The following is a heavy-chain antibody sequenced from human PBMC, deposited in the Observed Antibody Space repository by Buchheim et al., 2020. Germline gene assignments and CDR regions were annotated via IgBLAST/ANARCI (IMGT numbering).Heavy chain of an antibody. CDR3: TTVRVGGSEGEFDL. J-gene: IGHJ4*02. CDR1: GDSISSGTYC. D-gene: IGHD3-10*01. V-gene: IGHV4-31*03. Sequence: QVQLQESGPGLVKPSQTLSLTCTVSGDSISSGTYCWNWIRPLPEKGLEWIGYIYGSGSTYVNPSLRRRLTISVHTSNNQFSLKLTSVTVADTGVYYCTTVRVGGSEGEFDLWGQGAL. CDR2: IYGSGST.